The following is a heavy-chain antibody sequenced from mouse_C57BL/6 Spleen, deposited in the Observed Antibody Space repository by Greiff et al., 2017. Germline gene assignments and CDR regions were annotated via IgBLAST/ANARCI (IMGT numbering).Heavy chain of an antibody. CDR3: ARPHYYGSSDPPYAKDY. D-gene: IGHD1-1*01. V-gene: IGHV1-39*01. CDR2: ISPNYGTA. CDR1: GYSFTDYN. Sequence: VQLQQSGPELVKPGASVKISCKASGYSFTDYNMNWVKQSNGKSLEWIGVISPNYGTASYNQKFKGKATLTVDQSSSTAYMQLNSLTSEYSAVYYCARPHYYGSSDPPYAKDYWGQGTSVTVSS. J-gene: IGHJ4*01.